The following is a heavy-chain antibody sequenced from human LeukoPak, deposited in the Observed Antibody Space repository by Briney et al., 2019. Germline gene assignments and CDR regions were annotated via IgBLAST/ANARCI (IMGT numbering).Heavy chain of an antibody. CDR3: ARAPVTSCRGAYCYPFDY. V-gene: IGHV3-23*01. D-gene: IGHD2-21*01. CDR1: GFTFSNYA. CDR2: ISGSGGST. Sequence: PGGSLRLSCAASGFTFSNYALSWVRQAPGKGLEWVSDISGSGGSTYYADSVKGRFTISRDNSKNTLYPQMNSLRVEDAAVYYCARAPVTSCRGAYCYPFDYWGQGTLVTVSS. J-gene: IGHJ4*02.